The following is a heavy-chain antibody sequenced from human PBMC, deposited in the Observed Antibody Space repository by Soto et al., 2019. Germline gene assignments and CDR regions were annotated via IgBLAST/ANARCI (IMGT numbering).Heavy chain of an antibody. CDR2: IYYSGST. V-gene: IGHV4-61*01. CDR3: ASASILEWLPYYYYYGMDV. Sequence: SETLSLTCTVSGGSVSSGSYYWSWIRQPPGKGLEWIGYIYYSGSTNYNPSLKSRVTIAVDTSKRQFSLKLSSVTAADTAVYYCASASILEWLPYYYYYGMDVWGQGTTVTVSS. D-gene: IGHD3-3*01. CDR1: GGSVSSGSYY. J-gene: IGHJ6*02.